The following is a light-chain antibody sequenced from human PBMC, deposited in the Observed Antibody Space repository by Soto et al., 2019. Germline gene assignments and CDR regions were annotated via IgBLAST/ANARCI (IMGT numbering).Light chain of an antibody. CDR2: DAS. J-gene: IGKJ4*01. CDR3: QQYGSTPLT. CDR1: QSVGNNY. V-gene: IGKV3-20*01. Sequence: EIVLTQSPGTLSLSPGERATLSCRASQSVGNNYLAWYQQKPGQAPRFLIYDASSRATGIPDRFSGSGSGTAFTLTISRLEPEDFAVYYCQQYGSTPLTFGGGTKVDIK.